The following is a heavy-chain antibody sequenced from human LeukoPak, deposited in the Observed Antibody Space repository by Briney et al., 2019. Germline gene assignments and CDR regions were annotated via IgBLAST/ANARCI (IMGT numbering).Heavy chain of an antibody. CDR3: AREGGPYRPLDY. Sequence: SETLSLTCGVSGGSITSTNYWTWVRQPPGKGLEWIGEVNLQGSTNYNPSLMGRVAISVDMSENHISLQLTSVTTADTAVYYCAREGGPYRPLDYSGQGTLVTVSS. CDR2: VNLQGST. CDR1: GGSITSTNY. V-gene: IGHV4-4*02. J-gene: IGHJ4*02.